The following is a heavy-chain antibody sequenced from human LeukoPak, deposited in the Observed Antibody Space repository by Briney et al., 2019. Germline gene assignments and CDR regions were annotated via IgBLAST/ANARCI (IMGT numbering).Heavy chain of an antibody. V-gene: IGHV5-51*01. Sequence: GESLKISCQGSGYSFSTNWIAWVRQMPGKGLEWMGIIWPGDSDGSDARYSPSFQGQVTISADTSITTAYLQWSSLKASDTAMYYCARLRYSDNSAYFDFWGQGTLVTVSS. CDR2: IWPGDSDGSDA. CDR3: ARLRYSDNSAYFDF. D-gene: IGHD3-22*01. J-gene: IGHJ4*02. CDR1: GYSFSTNW.